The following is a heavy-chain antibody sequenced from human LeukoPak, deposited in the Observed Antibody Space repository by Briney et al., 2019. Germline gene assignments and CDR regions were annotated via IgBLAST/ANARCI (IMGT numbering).Heavy chain of an antibody. Sequence: GGSLRLSCAASGFTFSDYCMSWIRQAPGKGLEWVSYISSSGSTIYYADSVKGRFTISRDNAKNSLYLQMNSLRAEDTAVYYCAKTYARRTYYFDYWGQGTLVTVSS. D-gene: IGHD2-8*01. V-gene: IGHV3-11*01. CDR2: ISSSGSTI. CDR3: AKTYARRTYYFDY. CDR1: GFTFSDYC. J-gene: IGHJ4*02.